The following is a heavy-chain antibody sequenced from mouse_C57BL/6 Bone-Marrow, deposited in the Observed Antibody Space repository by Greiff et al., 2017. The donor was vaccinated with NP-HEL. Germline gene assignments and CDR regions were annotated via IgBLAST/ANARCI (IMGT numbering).Heavy chain of an antibody. CDR2: ISYDGSN. J-gene: IGHJ4*01. V-gene: IGHV3-6*01. Sequence: DVQLQESGPGLVKPSQSLSLTCSVTGYSITSGYYWNWIRQFPGNKLEWMGYISYDGSNNYNPSLKNRISITRDTSKNQFFLKLNSVTTEDTATYYCARGGRGYWGQGTSVTVSS. CDR1: GYSITSGYY. CDR3: ARGGRGY.